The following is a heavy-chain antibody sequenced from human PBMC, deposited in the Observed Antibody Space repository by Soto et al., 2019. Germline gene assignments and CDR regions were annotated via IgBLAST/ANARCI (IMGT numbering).Heavy chain of an antibody. CDR3: ARRYGYSFDY. CDR1: GGSISSYY. J-gene: IGHJ4*02. CDR2: IYYSGST. Sequence: SETLSLTCIVSGGSISSYYWSWIRQPPGKGLEWIVYIYYSGSTNYNPSLKSRVTISVDTSKNQFSLKLSSVTAADTAVYYCARRYGYSFDYWGQGTLVTVSS. D-gene: IGHD1-1*01. V-gene: IGHV4-59*08.